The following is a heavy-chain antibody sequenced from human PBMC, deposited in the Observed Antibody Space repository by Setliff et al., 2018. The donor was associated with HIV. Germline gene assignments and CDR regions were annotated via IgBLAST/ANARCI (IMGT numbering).Heavy chain of an antibody. CDR3: ATSLMGQYFYY. CDR2: IWYDGINK. V-gene: IGHV3-33*01. J-gene: IGHJ4*02. Sequence: GESLKISCAASGFTFSTYGIHWVRQAPGKGLEWVAVIWYDGINKYYADSVKGRFTISRDNSKNTLYLQMNSLRAEDTAMYYCATSLMGQYFYYWGQGTLVTVSS. D-gene: IGHD3-10*01. CDR1: GFTFSTYG.